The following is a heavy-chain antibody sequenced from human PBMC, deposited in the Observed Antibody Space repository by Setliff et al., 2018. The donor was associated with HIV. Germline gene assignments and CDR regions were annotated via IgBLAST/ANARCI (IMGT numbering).Heavy chain of an antibody. D-gene: IGHD3-10*01. Sequence: SETLSLTCTVYGGSFSNYYTNWIRQPPGKGLEWIGELSPSGTTRSNPSLQSRVTISLDTSNNQFSLKLTSVTAADTAMYYCARDLAWPGYFDYWGQGTLVTVSS. V-gene: IGHV4-34*01. CDR1: GGSFSNYY. CDR2: LSPSGTT. J-gene: IGHJ4*02. CDR3: ARDLAWPGYFDY.